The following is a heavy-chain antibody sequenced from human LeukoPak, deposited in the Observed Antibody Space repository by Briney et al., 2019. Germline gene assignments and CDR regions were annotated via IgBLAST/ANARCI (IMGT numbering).Heavy chain of an antibody. Sequence: SETLSLTCTVSGGSISSYYWIWIRQPPGKGLERIGYIYYSGSTNYNPSLTSRVTISVDTSKNQFSLKLSSVTAADTAVYYCARVPRPSYYYGSGSYYKVLVYFDYWGQGTLVTVSS. V-gene: IGHV4-59*01. CDR3: ARVPRPSYYYGSGSYYKVLVYFDY. D-gene: IGHD3-10*01. CDR1: GGSISSYY. CDR2: IYYSGST. J-gene: IGHJ4*02.